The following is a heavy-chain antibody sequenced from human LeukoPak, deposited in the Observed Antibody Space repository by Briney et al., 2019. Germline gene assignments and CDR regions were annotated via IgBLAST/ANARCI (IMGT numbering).Heavy chain of an antibody. Sequence: GGSLRLSCAASGFTFSSYWMSWVRQAPGKGLEWVANIKQDGSEKYYVDSVKGRFTISRDNAKNSLYLQMNSLRAEDTAVYYCARVGGYYYDSSGYHWGAFDIWGQGTIVTVSS. CDR1: GFTFSSYW. CDR2: IKQDGSEK. J-gene: IGHJ3*02. CDR3: ARVGGYYYDSSGYHWGAFDI. D-gene: IGHD3-22*01. V-gene: IGHV3-7*01.